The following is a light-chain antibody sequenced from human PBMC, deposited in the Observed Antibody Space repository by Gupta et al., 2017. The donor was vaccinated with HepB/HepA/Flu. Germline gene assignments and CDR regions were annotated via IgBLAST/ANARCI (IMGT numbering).Light chain of an antibody. V-gene: IGLV6-57*02. CDR3: QSLDSSDWV. CDR1: RGRIADHY. CDR2: KDP. J-gene: IGLJ3*02. Sequence: FMLTQPHSVSESPGKPVTISCAGSRGRIADHYVVWSQQRPGSAPPTVSNKDPPTASGVPDRFSGSVDGSSTSASLTIAEVGAEDEDDYYWQSLDSSDWVFGGGTKLTVL.